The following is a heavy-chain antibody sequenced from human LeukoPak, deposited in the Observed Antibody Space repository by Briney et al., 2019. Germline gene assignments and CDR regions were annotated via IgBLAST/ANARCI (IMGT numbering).Heavy chain of an antibody. V-gene: IGHV3-74*01. CDR2: INTDGSTT. J-gene: IGHJ3*02. CDR1: GFTFSSYG. CDR3: ARPFEGGAFDI. Sequence: QTGGSLRLSCAASGFTFSSYGMHWVRQAPGKGLVWVSRINTDGSTTTYADSVKGRFTISRDNAKNTLYLQMNSLRAEDTAVYYCARPFEGGAFDIWGQGTMVTVSS. D-gene: IGHD3-16*01.